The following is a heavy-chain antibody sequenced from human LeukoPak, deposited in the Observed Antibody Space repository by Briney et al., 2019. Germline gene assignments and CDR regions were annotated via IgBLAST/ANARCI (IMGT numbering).Heavy chain of an antibody. CDR2: FFLKGST. CDR1: GYSITSAYY. J-gene: IGHJ4*02. V-gene: IGHV4-38-2*02. CDR3: ARGTAEYDY. D-gene: IGHD1-14*01. Sequence: SETLSLTCTVSGYSITSAYYWGWIRQPPGKGLEWIGSFFLKGSTYYNPSLKSRVTISVDTSKNQFSLKLSSVTAADTAVYYCARGTAEYDYWGQGTLVTVSS.